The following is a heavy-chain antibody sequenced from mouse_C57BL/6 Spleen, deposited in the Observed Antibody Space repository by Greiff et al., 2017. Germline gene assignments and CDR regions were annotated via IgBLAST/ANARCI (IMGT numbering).Heavy chain of an antibody. CDR2: ISSGSSTI. D-gene: IGHD1-1*02. CDR3: ARGSLVGYFDY. V-gene: IGHV5-17*01. CDR1: GFTFSDYG. Sequence: EVMLVESGGGLVKPGGYLKLSCAASGFTFSDYGMHWVRQAPEKGLEWVAYISSGSSTIYYADTVKGRFTISRDNAKNTLFLQMTSLRFEDTAMYYWARGSLVGYFDYWGQGTTLTVSS. J-gene: IGHJ2*01.